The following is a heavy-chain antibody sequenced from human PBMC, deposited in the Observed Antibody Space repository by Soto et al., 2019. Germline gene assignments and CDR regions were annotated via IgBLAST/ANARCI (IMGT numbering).Heavy chain of an antibody. CDR3: AKVNDFWTGYYSTNWFDP. CDR1: GGSINSYY. D-gene: IGHD3-3*01. V-gene: IGHV4-59*01. Sequence: SETLSLTCTVSGGSINSYYWSWIRQPPGKGLEWIGYIYYSGSTNYNPSLKSRVTISVDTSKNQFSLRISSVTAADTAVYYCAKVNDFWTGYYSTNWFDPWGQGTLVTVSS. J-gene: IGHJ5*02. CDR2: IYYSGST.